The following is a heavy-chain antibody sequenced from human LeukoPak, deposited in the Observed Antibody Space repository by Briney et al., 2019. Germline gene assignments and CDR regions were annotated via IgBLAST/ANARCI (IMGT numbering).Heavy chain of an antibody. CDR2: IKIDGTEK. V-gene: IGHV3-7*01. J-gene: IGHJ4*02. D-gene: IGHD1-26*01. Sequence: GGSLRLSCAASGFSFSSTLLTWVRQAPGKGLEWVANIKIDGTEKRYAESVKGRFTISRDKAKNSLYLQMSSVRAEETAVYYCARRVVGGTDYFDYWGQGTLVTVSS. CDR3: ARRVVGGTDYFDY. CDR1: GFSFSSTL.